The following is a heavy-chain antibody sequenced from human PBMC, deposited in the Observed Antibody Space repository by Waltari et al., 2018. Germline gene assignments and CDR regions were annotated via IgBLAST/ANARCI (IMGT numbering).Heavy chain of an antibody. J-gene: IGHJ4*02. CDR3: TTDLRYCSGGSCFTRDY. CDR2: IKTRTGDGTR. Sequence: EVQLVESGGGLVTPGGYLRLSWVGSGFTFRDAWMNWVGRAPGKGLEWVGRIKTRTGDGTRDYTAPVEGRFTISRDDSKNTLYLQMNSLKTEDTAVYYCTTDLRYCSGGSCFTRDYWGQGTLVTVSS. D-gene: IGHD2-15*01. V-gene: IGHV3-15*01. CDR1: GFTFRDAW.